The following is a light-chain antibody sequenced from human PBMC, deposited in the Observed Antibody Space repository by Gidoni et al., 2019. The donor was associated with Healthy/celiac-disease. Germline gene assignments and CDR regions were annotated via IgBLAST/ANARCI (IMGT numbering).Light chain of an antibody. CDR1: SSNIGSHT. CDR3: AVWDDSLNGRV. Sequence: QSVVTQPPSASGTPGQRVTISCSGSSSNIGSHTVNWHQQLPGTAPKLLIYSNNQRPSGGPDRFSGSKSGTSASLAISGLQSEDEADYYCAVWDDSLNGRVFGGGTKLTVL. V-gene: IGLV1-44*01. J-gene: IGLJ3*02. CDR2: SNN.